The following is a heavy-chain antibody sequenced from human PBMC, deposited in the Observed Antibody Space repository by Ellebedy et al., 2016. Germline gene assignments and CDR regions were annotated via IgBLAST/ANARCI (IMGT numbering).Heavy chain of an antibody. Sequence: GESLKISCAVSGFSFSDYYMTWVRQAPGKGLEWVANIKQDGSQQYYVDSVKGRFTISRDNARHTLYLQMSSLRAEDTAIYFCARDNYGDYLYDFWGQGTLVTVSS. D-gene: IGHD4-17*01. J-gene: IGHJ4*02. CDR1: GFSFSDYY. V-gene: IGHV3-7*01. CDR3: ARDNYGDYLYDF. CDR2: IKQDGSQQ.